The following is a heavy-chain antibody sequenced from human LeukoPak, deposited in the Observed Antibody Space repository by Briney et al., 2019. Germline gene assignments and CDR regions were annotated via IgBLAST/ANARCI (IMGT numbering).Heavy chain of an antibody. V-gene: IGHV3-30*03. CDR2: ISYDGSNK. CDR3: ARDIRYGGNFDY. CDR1: GFTFSSYG. J-gene: IGHJ4*02. D-gene: IGHD4-23*01. Sequence: GGSLRLSCAASGFTFSSYGMHWVRQAPGKGLEWVAVISYDGSNKYYADSVKGRFTISRDNSKNTLYLQMNSLRAEDTAVYYCARDIRYGGNFDYWGQGTLVTASS.